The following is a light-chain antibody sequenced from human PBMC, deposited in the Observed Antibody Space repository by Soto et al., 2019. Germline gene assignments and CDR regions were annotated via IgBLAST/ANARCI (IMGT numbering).Light chain of an antibody. J-gene: IGLJ2*01. Sequence: QSALTQPASVSGSPGQSITISCTGTSSDVGGYNFVSWYQQHPGKAPRLMIYEVSTRPSGVSNRFSGSKSGNTASLTISGLQAEDEADYYCLSYTISSTLIFGGGTQLTVL. CDR2: EVS. V-gene: IGLV2-14*01. CDR3: LSYTISSTLI. CDR1: SSDVGGYNF.